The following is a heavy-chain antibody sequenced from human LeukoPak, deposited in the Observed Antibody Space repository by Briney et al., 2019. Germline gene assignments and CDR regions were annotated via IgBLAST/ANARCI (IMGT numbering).Heavy chain of an antibody. CDR3: AREMVNTELSYWFDS. D-gene: IGHD2-8*01. V-gene: IGHV1-18*01. CDR2: IGPDNANR. J-gene: IGHJ5*01. CDR1: TDTFTTYG. Sequence: ASVKVSCKATTDTFTTYGTVWVRQAPGQGLEWMGWIGPDNANRNYAQKFQDRVIMTTDTSTSTTYLELRSLRSDDTAVYYCAREMVNTELSYWFDSWGQGTLVTVSS.